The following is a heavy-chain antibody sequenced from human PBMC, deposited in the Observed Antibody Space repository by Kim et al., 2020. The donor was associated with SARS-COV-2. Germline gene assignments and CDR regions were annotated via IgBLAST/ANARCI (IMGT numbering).Heavy chain of an antibody. J-gene: IGHJ5*02. CDR3: ARVPYCSGGSCSRSRFDP. V-gene: IGHV3-11*06. Sequence: KGRFTISRDNAKNSLYLQMNSLRAEDTAVYYCARVPYCSGGSCSRSRFDPWGQGTLVTVSS. D-gene: IGHD2-15*01.